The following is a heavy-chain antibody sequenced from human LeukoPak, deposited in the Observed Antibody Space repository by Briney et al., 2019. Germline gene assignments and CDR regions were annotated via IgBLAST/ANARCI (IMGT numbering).Heavy chain of an antibody. J-gene: IGHJ4*02. CDR2: INHSGST. CDR3: ARGPVNHYYDSSAYYYYFDY. V-gene: IGHV4-34*01. D-gene: IGHD3-22*01. Sequence: SETLSLTCAVYGGSFSGYYWSWIRQPPGKGLEWIGEINHSGSTNYNPSLKSRVTISVDTSKNQFSLKLNSVTAADTAVYYYARGPVNHYYDSSAYYYYFDYWGQGTLVTVSS. CDR1: GGSFSGYY.